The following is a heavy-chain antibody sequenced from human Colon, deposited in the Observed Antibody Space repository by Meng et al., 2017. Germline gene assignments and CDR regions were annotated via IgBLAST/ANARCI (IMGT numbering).Heavy chain of an antibody. CDR1: GFTFASFA. V-gene: IGHV3-23*01. CDR3: VKREWSGSIDY. J-gene: IGHJ4*02. CDR2: ISGSGGHT. D-gene: IGHD1-26*01. Sequence: SCAASGFTFASFAMNWVRQAPGKGLEWVSSISGSGGHTYYADSVKGRVTISRDNSRDTVDLQMNSLRPEDTAVYYCVKREWSGSIDYWGQGILVTVSS.